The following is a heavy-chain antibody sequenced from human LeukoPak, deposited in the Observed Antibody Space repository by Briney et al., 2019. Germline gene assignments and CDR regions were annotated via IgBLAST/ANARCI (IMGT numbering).Heavy chain of an antibody. CDR2: INPNSGDT. CDR3: AREIELFYYFDY. Sequence: GASVKVSCKVSGYTFTAYYFHWVRQAPGQGLEWMGWINPNSGDTNYVQKFQGRVTMTRDTSISTVYMELSGLRFDDTAVYYCAREIELFYYFDYWGQGTLVTVSS. V-gene: IGHV1-2*02. D-gene: IGHD1-7*01. CDR1: GYTFTAYY. J-gene: IGHJ4*02.